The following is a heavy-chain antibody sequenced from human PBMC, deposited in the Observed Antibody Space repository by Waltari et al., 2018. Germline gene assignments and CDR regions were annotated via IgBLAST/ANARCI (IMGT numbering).Heavy chain of an antibody. CDR1: GFPFEDFA. CDR3: VKGHSSGWYYFQH. D-gene: IGHD6-19*01. Sequence: EVQLVESGGGLVQPGRSLRPSCSAPGFPFEDFAMHWVRQGPGKGLEWVSSISWNSGVIGYADSVKGRFTISRDNAKNSLYLQMDSLRADDTALYYCVKGHSSGWYYFQHWGQGTLVTVSS. CDR2: ISWNSGVI. V-gene: IGHV3-9*01. J-gene: IGHJ1*01.